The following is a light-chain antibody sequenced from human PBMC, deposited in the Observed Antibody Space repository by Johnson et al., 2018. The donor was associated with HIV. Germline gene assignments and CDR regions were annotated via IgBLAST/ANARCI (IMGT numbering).Light chain of an antibody. V-gene: IGLV1-51*02. Sequence: QSVLTQPPSVSAAPGQKVTISCYGSSSNIGNNYVSWYQQLPGTAPKLLIYEKNKRPSGIPDRFSASKSGTSATLDITGLQTGDEADYYCGTWDSSLGAHYVFGTGTKVTVL. CDR3: GTWDSSLGAHYV. J-gene: IGLJ1*01. CDR2: EKN. CDR1: SSNIGNNY.